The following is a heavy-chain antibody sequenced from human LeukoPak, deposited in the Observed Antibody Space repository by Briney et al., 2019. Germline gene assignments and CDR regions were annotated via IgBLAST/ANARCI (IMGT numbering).Heavy chain of an antibody. CDR3: ARVYSSGSFYGY. D-gene: IGHD3-10*01. CDR2: INPDSGGT. Sequence: ASVKASCKSSGYTFTGYFMHWVRQAPGQGLEWMGWINPDSGGTKYAQNFQGRVTMTRDTSISTAFMELSRLRSDDTAVYYCARVYSSGSFYGYWGQGTLVTVSS. J-gene: IGHJ4*02. V-gene: IGHV1-2*02. CDR1: GYTFTGYF.